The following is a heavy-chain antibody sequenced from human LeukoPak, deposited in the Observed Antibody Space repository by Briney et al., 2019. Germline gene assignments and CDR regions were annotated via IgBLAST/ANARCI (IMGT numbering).Heavy chain of an antibody. Sequence: GGSLRLSCAASGFTVSSSYMSWVRQAPGKGLEWVSSISGGGGSTEYADSVKGRFTISRDISKNMLYLQMNSLRAEDTALYYCAKMSGYYSRWASTFDFWGQGTLVTVSS. J-gene: IGHJ4*02. CDR2: ISGGGGST. D-gene: IGHD3-3*01. CDR1: GFTVSSSY. CDR3: AKMSGYYSRWASTFDF. V-gene: IGHV3-23*01.